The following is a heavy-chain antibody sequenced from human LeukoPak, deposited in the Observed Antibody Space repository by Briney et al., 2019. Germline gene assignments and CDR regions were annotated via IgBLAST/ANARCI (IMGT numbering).Heavy chain of an antibody. J-gene: IGHJ4*02. CDR3: AKLGLRYFDWSPLFDY. CDR2: ISGSGGST. V-gene: IGHV3-23*01. Sequence: GGSLRLSCAASGFTFSSYAMSWVRQAPGKGLEWVSAISGSGGSTYYADSVKGRFTISRDNSKNTLYLQMNSLRTEDTAVYYCAKLGLRYFDWSPLFDYWGQGTLVTVSS. D-gene: IGHD3-9*01. CDR1: GFTFSSYA.